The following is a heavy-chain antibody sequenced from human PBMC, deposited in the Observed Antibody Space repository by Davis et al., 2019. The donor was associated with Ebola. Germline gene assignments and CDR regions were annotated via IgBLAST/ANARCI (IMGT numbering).Heavy chain of an antibody. CDR2: INPSGGST. Sequence: ASVKVSCKASGYTFTNYCLHWVRQAPGQGLEWMGIINPSGGSTSYAQKFQGRVTMTRDTSTSTVYMELSSLRSEDTAVYYCARGGITIFGVVICWFDPWGQGTLVIVSS. J-gene: IGHJ5*02. V-gene: IGHV1-46*01. CDR1: GYTFTNYC. CDR3: ARGGITIFGVVICWFDP. D-gene: IGHD3-3*01.